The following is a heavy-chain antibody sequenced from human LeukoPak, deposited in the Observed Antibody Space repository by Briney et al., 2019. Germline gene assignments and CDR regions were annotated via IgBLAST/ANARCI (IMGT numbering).Heavy chain of an antibody. Sequence: GGSLRLSCAASGFTFSSYWMNWARQAPGKGLEWVASINHRNVNHYVDSVKGRFTISRDNAKNSLYLQMSNLRAEDTAVYFCARGGGLDVWGQGATVTVSS. J-gene: IGHJ6*02. CDR3: ARGGGLDV. D-gene: IGHD3-16*01. CDR2: INHRNVN. CDR1: GFTFSSYW. V-gene: IGHV3-7*03.